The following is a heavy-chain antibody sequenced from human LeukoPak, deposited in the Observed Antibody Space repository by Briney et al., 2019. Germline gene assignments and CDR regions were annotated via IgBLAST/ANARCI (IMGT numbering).Heavy chain of an antibody. J-gene: IGHJ4*02. Sequence: GGSLRLSCAASGFTFSNYAMHWVRQAPGKGLEWVAVIVYDGRNKYYADSVKGRFTISRDNSKNTLYLQMNSLRAEDTAVYYCAKDPGTNTAMVDYWGQGTLVTVSS. CDR2: IVYDGRNK. V-gene: IGHV3-30*04. CDR3: AKDPGTNTAMVDY. D-gene: IGHD5-18*01. CDR1: GFTFSNYA.